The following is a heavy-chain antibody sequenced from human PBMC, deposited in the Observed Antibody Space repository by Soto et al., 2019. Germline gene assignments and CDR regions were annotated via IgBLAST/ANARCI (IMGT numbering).Heavy chain of an antibody. CDR2: INAGNGNT. Sequence: QVQLVQSGAEEKKPGASVKVSCKASGYTFTSYAMHWVRQAPGQRLEWMGWINAGNGNTKYSQKFQGRVTITRDTSASTAYMELSSLRSEDTAVYYCARGRSWQWLVHNWFDPWGQGTLVTVSS. V-gene: IGHV1-3*05. CDR3: ARGRSWQWLVHNWFDP. J-gene: IGHJ5*02. D-gene: IGHD6-19*01. CDR1: GYTFTSYA.